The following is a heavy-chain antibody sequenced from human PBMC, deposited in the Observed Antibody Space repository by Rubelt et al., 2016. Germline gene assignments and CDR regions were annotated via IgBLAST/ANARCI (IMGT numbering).Heavy chain of an antibody. CDR2: VSGSGGGT. J-gene: IGHJ4*02. Sequence: VQLLESGGGLEQPGGSLRPSCAASGFTFSSYAMSWVRQAPGKGLEWVSAVSGSGGGTYYAESGKGRFTISRDNSKNTLTLQMDSLSVEDTAIYYCAKDKGGLGTTIFDSWGQGTLVTVSS. V-gene: IGHV3-23*01. D-gene: IGHD7-27*01. CDR1: GFTFSSYA. CDR3: AKDKGGLGTTIFDS.